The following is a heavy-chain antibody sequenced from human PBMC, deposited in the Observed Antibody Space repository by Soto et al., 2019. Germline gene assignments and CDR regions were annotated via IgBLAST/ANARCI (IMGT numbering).Heavy chain of an antibody. J-gene: IGHJ6*02. CDR1: GFTFSSYS. CDR2: ISSSSSYI. V-gene: IGHV3-21*01. CDR3: ARDRLNPRDIVVVPAAMGYYYYGMDV. Sequence: PGGSLRLSCAASGFTFSSYSMNWVRQAPGKGLEWVSSISSSSSYIHYADSVKGRFTISRDNAKNSLYLQMNSLRAEDTAVYYCARDRLNPRDIVVVPAAMGYYYYGMDVWGQGTTVTVSS. D-gene: IGHD2-2*01.